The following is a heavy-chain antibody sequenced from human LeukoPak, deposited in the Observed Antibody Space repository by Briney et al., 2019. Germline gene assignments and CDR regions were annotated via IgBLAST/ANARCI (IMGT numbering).Heavy chain of an antibody. CDR2: IYYSGYT. Sequence: SETLSLTCTVSGGSISSYYWSWIRQPPGRGLEWIGYIYYSGYTNYNPSLKSRVTMSVDTSKNQFSLKLSSVTAADTAVYYCARVICSGGSCRFDYWGQGTLVTVSS. CDR1: GGSISSYY. J-gene: IGHJ4*02. D-gene: IGHD2-15*01. V-gene: IGHV4-59*12. CDR3: ARVICSGGSCRFDY.